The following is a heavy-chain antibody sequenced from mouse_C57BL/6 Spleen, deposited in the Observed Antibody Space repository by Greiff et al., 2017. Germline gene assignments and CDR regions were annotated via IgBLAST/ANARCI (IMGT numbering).Heavy chain of an antibody. J-gene: IGHJ4*01. CDR3: ARRGYSNLYYAMDY. Sequence: VQLQQPGAELVRPGTSVKLSCKASGYTFTSYWMHWVKQRPGQGLEWIGVIDPSDSYTNYNQKFKGKATLTVDTSSSTAYMQLSSLTSEDSAVYYCARRGYSNLYYAMDYWGQGTSVTVSS. D-gene: IGHD2-5*01. V-gene: IGHV1-59*01. CDR2: IDPSDSYT. CDR1: GYTFTSYW.